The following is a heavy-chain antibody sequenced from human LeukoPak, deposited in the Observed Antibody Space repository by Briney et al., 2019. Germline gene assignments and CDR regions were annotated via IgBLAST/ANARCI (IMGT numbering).Heavy chain of an antibody. J-gene: IGHJ4*02. CDR1: GFTFRNYG. CDR3: ARYSESYHAIDY. D-gene: IGHD5-12*01. V-gene: IGHV3-23*01. Sequence: GGSLRLSCAASGFTFRNYGIHWVRQAPGKGLEWVSGTSGSGGITYYVDSVKGRFTISRDNAENTLYLQMNSLRAEDTALYYCARYSESYHAIDYWGQGTLVTVSS. CDR2: TSGSGGIT.